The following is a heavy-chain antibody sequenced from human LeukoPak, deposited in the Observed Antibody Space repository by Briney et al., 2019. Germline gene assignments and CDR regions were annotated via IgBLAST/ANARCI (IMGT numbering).Heavy chain of an antibody. V-gene: IGHV3-30*04. J-gene: IGHJ4*02. CDR1: GFTFSTYA. CDR2: ISFDGTDK. D-gene: IGHD3-22*01. CDR3: ARQDDKYGGDY. Sequence: PGRSLRLSCATSGFTFSTYAMRWVRQAPGKGLEWVAVISFDGTDKYYADSVKGRFTISRDSSKNTLYLQMNSLRAEDSAVYYCARQDDKYGGDYWGQGTLVTVSS.